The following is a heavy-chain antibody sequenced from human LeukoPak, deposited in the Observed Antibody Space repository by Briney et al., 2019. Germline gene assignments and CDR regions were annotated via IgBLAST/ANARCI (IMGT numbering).Heavy chain of an antibody. V-gene: IGHV4-34*01. D-gene: IGHD3-3*01. Sequence: SSETLSLTCAVYGGSFSGYYWSWIRQPPGKGLEWIGEINHSGSTNYNPSLKSRVTISVDTSKNQFSLKLSSVTAADTAVYYCARARRCLEWLSSGYFDYWGQGTLVTVSS. CDR1: GGSFSGYY. CDR2: INHSGST. J-gene: IGHJ4*02. CDR3: ARARRCLEWLSSGYFDY.